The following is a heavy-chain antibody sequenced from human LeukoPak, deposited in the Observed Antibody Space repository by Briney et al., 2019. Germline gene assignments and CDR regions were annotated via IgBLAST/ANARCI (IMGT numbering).Heavy chain of an antibody. CDR3: ARADYDFWSGYYDY. J-gene: IGHJ4*02. D-gene: IGHD3-3*01. CDR1: GYTFTGYY. V-gene: IGHV1-2*02. Sequence: GASVKVSCKASGYTFTGYYMHWVRQAPGQGLEWMGWINPNSGGTNYAQKFQGRVTMTRDTSISTAYMELSRLRSDDTAVYYCARADYDFWSGYYDYWGQGTLVIVSS. CDR2: INPNSGGT.